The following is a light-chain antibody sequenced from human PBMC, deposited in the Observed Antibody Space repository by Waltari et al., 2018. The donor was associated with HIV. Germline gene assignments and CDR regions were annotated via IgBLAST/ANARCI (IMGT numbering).Light chain of an antibody. CDR3: QQYYSTPPRT. J-gene: IGKJ1*01. Sequence: DFVMTQSPDSLAVSLGERANINCKSSQYILYKSDTKNYLAWYQQKPGQPPKLLISWASARESGVPDRFSGSGSGTDFTLTISSLQAEDVAVYYCQQYYSTPPRTFGQGTKVEIK. CDR2: WAS. CDR1: QYILYKSDTKNY. V-gene: IGKV4-1*01.